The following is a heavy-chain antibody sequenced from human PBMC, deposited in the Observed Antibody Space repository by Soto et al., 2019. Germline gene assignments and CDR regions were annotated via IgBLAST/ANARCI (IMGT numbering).Heavy chain of an antibody. CDR1: GGSFSGYY. CDR2: INHSGST. CDR3: ARGFSGSWYVDFDY. V-gene: IGHV4-34*01. J-gene: IGHJ4*02. D-gene: IGHD6-13*01. Sequence: SETLSLTCAVYGGSFSGYYWSWIRQPPGKGLEWIGEINHSGSTNYNPSLKSRVTISVDTSKNQFSLKLSSVTAADTAVYYCARGFSGSWYVDFDYWGQGTLVTVSS.